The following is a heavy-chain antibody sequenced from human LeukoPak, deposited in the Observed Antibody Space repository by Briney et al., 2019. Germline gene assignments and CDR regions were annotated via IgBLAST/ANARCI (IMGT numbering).Heavy chain of an antibody. V-gene: IGHV4-61*02. CDR2: IYTSGST. Sequence: SETLSLTCTVSGGSLSSGSYYWSWIRQPAGKGLEWIGRIYTSGSTNYNPSLKSRVTISVDTSKNQFSLKLSSVTAADTAVYYCARDRARYSSGWSQGFDPWGQGTLVTVSS. D-gene: IGHD6-19*01. J-gene: IGHJ5*02. CDR1: GGSLSSGSYY. CDR3: ARDRARYSSGWSQGFDP.